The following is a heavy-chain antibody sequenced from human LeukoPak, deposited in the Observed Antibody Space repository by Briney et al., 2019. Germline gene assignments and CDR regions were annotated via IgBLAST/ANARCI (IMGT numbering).Heavy chain of an antibody. CDR3: ARGLYQLPTYYFDY. CDR2: IYTSGST. CDR1: GGSISSGGYY. Sequence: PSETLSLTCAVSGGSISSGGYYWSWIRQPAGKGLEWIGRIYTSGSTNYNPSLKSRVTISVDTSKNQFSLKLSSVTAADTAVYYCARGLYQLPTYYFDYWGQGTLVTVSS. V-gene: IGHV4-61*02. D-gene: IGHD2-2*01. J-gene: IGHJ4*02.